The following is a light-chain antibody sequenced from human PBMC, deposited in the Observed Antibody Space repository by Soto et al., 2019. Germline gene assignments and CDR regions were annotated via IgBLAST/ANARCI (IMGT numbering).Light chain of an antibody. CDR1: QSVGTN. J-gene: IGKJ4*01. V-gene: IGKV3-15*01. CDR2: KTS. Sequence: EVVMTQSPATVSVSPGERTSLSCRASQSVGTNLGWYQQKPGQAPRLLISKTSTRATGVPARFSGSGSGTEFTLTISSLQSEDIAVYYCQQYANCPLPFGGGTKVDIK. CDR3: QQYANCPLP.